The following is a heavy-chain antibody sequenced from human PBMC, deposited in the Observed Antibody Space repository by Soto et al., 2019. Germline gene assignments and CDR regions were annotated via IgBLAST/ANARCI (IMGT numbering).Heavy chain of an antibody. J-gene: IGHJ3*02. CDR2: ISSSSSTI. D-gene: IGHD1-26*01. Sequence: EVQLVESGGGLVQPGGSLRLSCAASGFTFSSYSMNWVRQAPGKGLERVSYISSSSSTIYYADSVKGRFTISRDNAKNSLYQQRNSLRDEDTAVYYCARDLGVLLILRSRGIAFDIWGQGTMVTVSS. V-gene: IGHV3-48*02. CDR3: ARDLGVLLILRSRGIAFDI. CDR1: GFTFSSYS.